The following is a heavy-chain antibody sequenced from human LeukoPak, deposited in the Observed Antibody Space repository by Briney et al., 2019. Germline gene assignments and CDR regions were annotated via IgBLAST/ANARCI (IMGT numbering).Heavy chain of an antibody. V-gene: IGHV3-21*06. CDR1: GFTFSNYN. J-gene: IGHJ3*02. CDR2: ITSSSSYI. D-gene: IGHD5-24*01. CDR3: AGGSIDGYNLIDAFDI. Sequence: GGSLRLSGAASGFTFSNYNMNWVRQAQGKGLEGFSSITSSSSYIYYGDSVKGRFTISRDNAKNSLYLQMDRLRVEDTAVYYCAGGSIDGYNLIDAFDIWGQGTMVTVYS.